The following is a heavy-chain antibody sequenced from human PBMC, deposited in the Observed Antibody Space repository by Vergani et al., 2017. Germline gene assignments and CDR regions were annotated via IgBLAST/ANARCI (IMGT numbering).Heavy chain of an antibody. V-gene: IGHV4-61*02. Sequence: QVQLQASGPGRVKPSQTLSLTCTMSGGSISAGYYFWSSIRQPAGKGLEWLGHISASGNASHSPSLKTRVYMSVDTSKNQFSLTVTSVTAADTAIYFCARRSGGYYSGGKVHPLRTAFDVWGHGTVVTVSS. CDR1: GGSISAGYYF. J-gene: IGHJ3*01. CDR2: ISASGNA. CDR3: ARRSGGYYSGGKVHPLRTAFDV. D-gene: IGHD2-15*01.